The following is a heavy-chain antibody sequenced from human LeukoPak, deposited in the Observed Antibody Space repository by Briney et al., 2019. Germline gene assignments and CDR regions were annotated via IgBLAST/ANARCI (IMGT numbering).Heavy chain of an antibody. CDR3: ATDFRGSSSWSRQFDY. J-gene: IGHJ4*02. D-gene: IGHD6-13*01. CDR1: GYTLTELS. CDR2: FDPEDGET. Sequence: ASVKVSCKVSGYTLTELSMHWVRQAPGKGLEWMGGFDPEDGETIYAQKFQGRVTMTEDTSTDTAYMELSSLRSEDTAVYYCATDFRGSSSWSRQFDYWGQGTLVPSPQ. V-gene: IGHV1-24*01.